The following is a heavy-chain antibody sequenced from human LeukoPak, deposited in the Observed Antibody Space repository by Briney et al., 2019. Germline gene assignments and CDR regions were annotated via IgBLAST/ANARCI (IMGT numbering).Heavy chain of an antibody. V-gene: IGHV3-7*03. J-gene: IGHJ4*02. Sequence: PGGSLRLSCAASGFALSSHWMTWVRQVPGRGPEWVANVNRDGSETYYLDSVKGRFTISRDNAKNSLYLQMNSLRAEDTALYYCAKEYYDFWSGYSGVYFDYWGQGTLVTVSS. CDR3: AKEYYDFWSGYSGVYFDY. CDR1: GFALSSHW. CDR2: VNRDGSET. D-gene: IGHD3-3*01.